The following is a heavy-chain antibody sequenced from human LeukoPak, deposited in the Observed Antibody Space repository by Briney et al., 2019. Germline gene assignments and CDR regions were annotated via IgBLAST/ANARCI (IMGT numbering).Heavy chain of an antibody. CDR2: INHSGST. Sequence: SETLSLTCAVYGGSFSGYYWSWIRQPPGKGLEWIGEINHSGSTNYNPSLKSRVTISVDTSKNQFSLKLSSVTAADTAVYYCARAPYRGIAAAVRLDYWGQGTLVTVSS. D-gene: IGHD6-13*01. V-gene: IGHV4-34*01. CDR1: GGSFSGYY. CDR3: ARAPYRGIAAAVRLDY. J-gene: IGHJ4*02.